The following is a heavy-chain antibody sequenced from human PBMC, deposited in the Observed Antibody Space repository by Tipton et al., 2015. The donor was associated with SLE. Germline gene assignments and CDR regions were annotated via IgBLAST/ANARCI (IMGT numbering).Heavy chain of an antibody. CDR3: ARLTTTFGVTY. D-gene: IGHD3-3*01. V-gene: IGHV4-31*03. Sequence: LRLSCTVSGGSISSGGYYWSWIRQHPGKGLEWIGYIYYSGSTYYNPSLKSRVTISVDTSKNQFSLNLNSVTVADTAVYYCARLTTTFGVTYWGQGTLVTVSS. CDR2: IYYSGST. CDR1: GGSISSGGYY. J-gene: IGHJ4*02.